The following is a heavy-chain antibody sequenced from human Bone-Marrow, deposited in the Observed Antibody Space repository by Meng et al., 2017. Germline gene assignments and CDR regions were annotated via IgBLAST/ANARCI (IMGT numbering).Heavy chain of an antibody. D-gene: IGHD3-16*01. CDR3: ARDIRQGGNIWFDP. J-gene: IGHJ5*02. V-gene: IGHV4-61*01. CDR1: GGSVSSGSYY. CDR2: IYYSGST. Sequence: VQLQESGPGLVRPSETLSLTCTVSGGSVSSGSYYWSWIRQPPGKGLEWIGYIYYSGSTNYNPSLKSRVTISVDTSKNQFSLNLSSVTAADTAVYYCARDIRQGGNIWFDPWGQGTLVTVSS.